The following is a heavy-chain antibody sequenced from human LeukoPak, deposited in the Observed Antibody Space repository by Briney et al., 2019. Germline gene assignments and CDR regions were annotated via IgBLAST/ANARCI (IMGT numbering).Heavy chain of an antibody. D-gene: IGHD3-22*01. Sequence: PSETLSLTCTVSGGSNSSSSYYWGWVRQPPGKGLEWIGSIYYSGSTYYNPSLKSRVAISVDTSKNQFSLRLSSVTAADTAVYYCARVQSYYDSSGYYSGYYYYYMDVWGEGTTVTVSS. CDR3: ARVQSYYDSSGYYSGYYYYYMDV. CDR1: GGSNSSSSYY. CDR2: IYYSGST. V-gene: IGHV4-39*01. J-gene: IGHJ6*03.